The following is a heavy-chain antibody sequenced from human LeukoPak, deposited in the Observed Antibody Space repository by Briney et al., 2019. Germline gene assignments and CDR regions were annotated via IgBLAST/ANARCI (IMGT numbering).Heavy chain of an antibody. J-gene: IGHJ4*02. Sequence: GGSLRLSCAASGFTFSSYAMSWVRQAPGKGLEWVSAISGSGGSTYYADSVKGRFTISRDNSKNTLCLQMNSLRAEDTAVYYCAKEAPDYYGSGSYDDYWGQGTLVTVSS. CDR1: GFTFSSYA. CDR2: ISGSGGST. V-gene: IGHV3-23*01. CDR3: AKEAPDYYGSGSYDDY. D-gene: IGHD3-10*01.